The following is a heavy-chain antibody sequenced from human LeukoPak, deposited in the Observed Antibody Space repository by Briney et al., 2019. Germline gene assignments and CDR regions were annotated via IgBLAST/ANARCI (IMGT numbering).Heavy chain of an antibody. D-gene: IGHD6-13*01. CDR3: ARGAAAGVGGHDAFDI. CDR1: GFTVSGSY. J-gene: IGHJ3*02. CDR2: IYSGGST. V-gene: IGHV3-53*01. Sequence: PGGSLRLSCAASGFTVSGSYMNWVRQAPGKGLEWVSLIYSGGSTFYADSVKGRFTISRDNSKTTLYLHMNSLRVEDPAVYYCARGAAAGVGGHDAFDIWGQGTMVTVSS.